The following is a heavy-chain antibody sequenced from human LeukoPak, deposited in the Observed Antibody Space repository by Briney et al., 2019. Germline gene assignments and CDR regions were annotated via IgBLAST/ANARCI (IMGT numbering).Heavy chain of an antibody. J-gene: IGHJ6*03. CDR3: ARDLLDYYYYYYMDV. D-gene: IGHD2/OR15-2a*01. CDR1: GGSISSYY. Sequence: PSETLSLTCTVSGGSISSYYWSWIRKHAGKGLEWIGRIYTSGSTNYNPSLKSRVTVSVDTSKNQFSLKLSSVTAADTAVYYCARDLLDYYYYYYMDVWGKGTTVTVSS. V-gene: IGHV4-4*07. CDR2: IYTSGST.